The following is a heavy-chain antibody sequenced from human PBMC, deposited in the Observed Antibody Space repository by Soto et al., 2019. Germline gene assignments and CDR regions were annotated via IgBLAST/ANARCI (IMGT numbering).Heavy chain of an antibody. J-gene: IGHJ4*02. Sequence: QVQLVESGGGVVQPGRSLRLSCAASGFTFSSYGMHWVRQAPGKGLEWVAVISYDGSNKYYADSVKGRFTISRDNSKNTLYLQMNSLRAEDTAVYYCAKDPRLSGSYWMDYWGQGTLVTVSS. D-gene: IGHD1-26*01. CDR3: AKDPRLSGSYWMDY. CDR1: GFTFSSYG. V-gene: IGHV3-30*18. CDR2: ISYDGSNK.